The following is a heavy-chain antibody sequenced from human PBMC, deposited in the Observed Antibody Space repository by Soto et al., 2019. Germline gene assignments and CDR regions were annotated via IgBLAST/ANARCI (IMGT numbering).Heavy chain of an antibody. Sequence: GGSLRLSCAASGFSFSGFWMSWVRQPPGKGLEWVASIKQDGSETFYVESVKGRFTISRDNAENSLYLQMSSLRAEDTAIYYCARPRIGTVDYWGQGTLVTVSS. CDR2: IKQDGSET. J-gene: IGHJ4*02. CDR1: GFSFSGFW. D-gene: IGHD1-1*01. V-gene: IGHV3-7*03. CDR3: ARPRIGTVDY.